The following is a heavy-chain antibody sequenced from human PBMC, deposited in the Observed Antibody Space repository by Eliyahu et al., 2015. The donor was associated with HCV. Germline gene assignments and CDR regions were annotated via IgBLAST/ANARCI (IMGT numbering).Heavy chain of an antibody. J-gene: IGHJ4*02. V-gene: IGHV3-23*01. D-gene: IGHD6-6*01. CDR2: ISGSGSNT. CDR3: ATRYSNSPAVH. Sequence: EVQLLDSGGGLVQPGGSLRLSCAASGFTFSSYAMXWVRQAPGKGLEWVSAISGSGSNTYYADSVKGRFTISRDNSKNTVYLQMNSLRAEDTAIYYCATRYSNSPAVHWGQGTLVTVSS. CDR1: GFTFSSYA.